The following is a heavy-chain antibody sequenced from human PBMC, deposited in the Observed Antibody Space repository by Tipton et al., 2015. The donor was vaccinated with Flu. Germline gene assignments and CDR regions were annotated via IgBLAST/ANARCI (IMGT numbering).Heavy chain of an antibody. V-gene: IGHV3-48*03. CDR2: ISSSGSTI. CDR3: ARAPKATKYYYYGMDV. CDR1: GFTFSSYE. Sequence: SLRLSCAASGFTFSSYEMNWVRQAPGKGLEWVSYISSSGSTIYYADSVKGRFTISRDNAKNSLYLQMNSLRAEDTAVYYCARAPKATKYYYYGMDVWGQGTTVTVSS. J-gene: IGHJ6*02. D-gene: IGHD1-26*01.